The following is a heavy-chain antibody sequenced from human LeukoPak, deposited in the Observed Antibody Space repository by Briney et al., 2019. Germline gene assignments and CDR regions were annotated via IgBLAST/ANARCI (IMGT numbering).Heavy chain of an antibody. CDR2: IYHSGRT. D-gene: IGHD3-10*01. CDR3: ARNTYYYGSGNLNFDY. Sequence: SETLSLTCTVSGYSISSSYHWGWIRQPPGKGLEWIGSIYHSGRTSYNPSLKGRVTISVDTSKNQFSLKLSSVTAADTAVYYCARNTYYYGSGNLNFDYWGQGTLVTVSS. CDR1: GYSISSSYH. V-gene: IGHV4-38-2*02. J-gene: IGHJ4*02.